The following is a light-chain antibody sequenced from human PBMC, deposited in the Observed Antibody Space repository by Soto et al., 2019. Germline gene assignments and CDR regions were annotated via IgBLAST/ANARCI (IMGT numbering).Light chain of an antibody. CDR2: DVN. CDR1: SSDVGSYNH. J-gene: IGLJ2*01. Sequence: QSALTQPASVSGSPGQSITISCTGTSSDVGSYNHVSWYQHHPGEVPKLLIYDVNNRPSGVSNRFSGSKSGNTASLTISGLQADDEADYYCSSFSSSSTFAFGGGTQLTVL. CDR3: SSFSSSSTFA. V-gene: IGLV2-14*03.